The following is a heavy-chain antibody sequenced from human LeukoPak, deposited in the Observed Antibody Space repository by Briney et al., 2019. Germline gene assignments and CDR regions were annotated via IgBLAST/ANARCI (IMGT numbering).Heavy chain of an antibody. D-gene: IGHD4-17*01. CDR2: IRYDGSNK. Sequence: SGGSLRLSCAASGFTFSSYGMHWVRQAPGKGLEWVASIRYDGSNKYYADSVKGRFTISRDNSKNTPYLQMNSLRAEDTAVYYCAKVGWMTTVTTFDYWGQGTLVTVSS. V-gene: IGHV3-30*02. J-gene: IGHJ4*02. CDR3: AKVGWMTTVTTFDY. CDR1: GFTFSSYG.